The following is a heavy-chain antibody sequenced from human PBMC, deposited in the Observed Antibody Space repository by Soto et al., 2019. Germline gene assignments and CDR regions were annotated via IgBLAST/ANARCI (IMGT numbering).Heavy chain of an antibody. D-gene: IGHD5-18*01. CDR1: GYTFTSYD. J-gene: IGHJ4*02. Sequence: QVQLVQSGAEVKKPGASVKVSCKASGYTFTSYDINWVRQATGQGLEWMGWMNPNSGNTAYAQKFQGRVTMTRNTSIRTASMELSSMRSEDTAVYYCARGGGYSYGFGYWGQGTLVTVSS. CDR3: ARGGGYSYGFGY. CDR2: MNPNSGNT. V-gene: IGHV1-8*01.